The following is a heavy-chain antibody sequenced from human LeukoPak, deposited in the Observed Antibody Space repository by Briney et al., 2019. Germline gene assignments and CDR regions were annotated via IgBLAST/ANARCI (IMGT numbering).Heavy chain of an antibody. CDR1: GYSISSGYF. CDR3: ARGLPGILTGYPFDY. Sequence: PSETLSLTCTVSGYSISSGYFWGWIRQPPGKGLKCIGTIYHSGSTNYNPSLKSRVTISVDTSKNQFSLKLSSVTAADTAVYYCARGLPGILTGYPFDYWGQGTLVTVSS. CDR2: IYHSGST. V-gene: IGHV4-38-2*02. D-gene: IGHD3-9*01. J-gene: IGHJ4*02.